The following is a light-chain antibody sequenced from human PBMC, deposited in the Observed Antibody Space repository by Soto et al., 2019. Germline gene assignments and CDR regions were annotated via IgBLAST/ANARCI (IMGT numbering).Light chain of an antibody. CDR1: QPISNW. CDR2: DSS. CDR3: QQYNSDPYP. Sequence: DIRMTQSPSTLSASVGDRVTISCRASQPISNWVAWYQQKPGRAPKLLISDSSNLENGVPPRFSGTGSGTQYTLIISVLQPDDSATYYCQQYNSDPYPFGQGTKLQI. V-gene: IGKV1-5*01. J-gene: IGKJ2*01.